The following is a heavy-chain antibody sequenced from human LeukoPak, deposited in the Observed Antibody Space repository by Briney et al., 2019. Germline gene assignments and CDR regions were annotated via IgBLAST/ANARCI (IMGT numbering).Heavy chain of an antibody. D-gene: IGHD2-2*01. CDR3: ARGDDNASWPVDF. CDR2: FHHSGIT. CDR1: GGSISSSNW. Sequence: PSGTLSLTCAVSGGSISSSNWGSWARQPPGKGLDWIGQFHHSGITNYNPSLKSRVTISVDKSKNQFSLKLSSVTAADTAVYYCARGDDNASWPVDFWGQGALVTVSS. J-gene: IGHJ4*02. V-gene: IGHV4-4*02.